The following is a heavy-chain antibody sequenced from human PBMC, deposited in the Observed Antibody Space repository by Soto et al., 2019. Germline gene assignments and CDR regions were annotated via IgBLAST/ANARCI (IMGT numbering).Heavy chain of an antibody. D-gene: IGHD6-19*01. Sequence: SETLSLTCAVYGGSFSGYYWSWIRQPPGKGLEWIGEINHSGNTNYNPSLKSRVTISVDTSKNQFSLNLSSVTAADTAVYYCASPQGWYSPRLGNWFDPWGQGTLVTSPQ. CDR3: ASPQGWYSPRLGNWFDP. CDR1: GGSFSGYY. CDR2: INHSGNT. J-gene: IGHJ5*02. V-gene: IGHV4-34*01.